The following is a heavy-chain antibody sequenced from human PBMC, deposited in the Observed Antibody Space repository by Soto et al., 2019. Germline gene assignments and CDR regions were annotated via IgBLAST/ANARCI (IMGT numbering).Heavy chain of an antibody. Sequence: GGSLRLSCAASGFTFSSYAMSWVRQAPGKGLEWITAISGSGGSTYYADSVKGRFTISRDNSKNTLYLQMNSLRAVDTVVYYCAKELLTGYHDYWGQGTLVTVSS. CDR1: GFTFSSYA. D-gene: IGHD3-9*01. V-gene: IGHV3-23*01. CDR3: AKELLTGYHDY. J-gene: IGHJ4*02. CDR2: ISGSGGST.